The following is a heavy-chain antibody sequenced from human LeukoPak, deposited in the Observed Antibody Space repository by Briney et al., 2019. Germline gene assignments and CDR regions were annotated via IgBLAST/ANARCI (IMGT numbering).Heavy chain of an antibody. J-gene: IGHJ4*02. CDR3: ASLKSGYQLPGDY. Sequence: SETLSLTCAVYGGSFSVYYWSWIRQPPGKGLEWIGEINHSGSTNYNPSLKSRVTISVDTSKNQFSLKLSSVTAADTAVYYCASLKSGYQLPGDYWGQGTLVTVSS. CDR2: INHSGST. V-gene: IGHV4-34*01. CDR1: GGSFSVYY. D-gene: IGHD2-2*01.